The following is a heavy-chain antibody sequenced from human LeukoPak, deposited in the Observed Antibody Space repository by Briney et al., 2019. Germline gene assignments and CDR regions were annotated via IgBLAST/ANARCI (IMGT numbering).Heavy chain of an antibody. J-gene: IGHJ4*02. CDR2: ISSDGSNK. D-gene: IGHD3-22*01. CDR3: ARPLTTRRHYYDSSAYFDY. CDR1: GFTFSVCG. Sequence: PGRSLRLSCVVSGFTFSVCGMHWVRQAPGKGPEWVAVISSDGSNKEYGDSMKGRFTISRDNSKNTLYLQMNNLRAEDTAVYYCARPLTTRRHYYDSSAYFDYWGQGTLVTVSS. V-gene: IGHV3-30*03.